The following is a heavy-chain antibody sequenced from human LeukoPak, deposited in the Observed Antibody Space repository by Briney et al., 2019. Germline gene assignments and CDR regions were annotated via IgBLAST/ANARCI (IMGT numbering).Heavy chain of an antibody. V-gene: IGHV1-2*02. J-gene: IGHJ3*02. Sequence: ASVKVSCKASGYTFTGYYMHWVRQAPGQGLEWLGWINPNSGGTNYAQKFRGRVTMTRDPSISTAYMELSRLRSDDTAMYYCASVYCSSTSCYTGPRAFDIWGQGTMVTVSS. D-gene: IGHD2-2*02. CDR2: INPNSGGT. CDR3: ASVYCSSTSCYTGPRAFDI. CDR1: GYTFTGYY.